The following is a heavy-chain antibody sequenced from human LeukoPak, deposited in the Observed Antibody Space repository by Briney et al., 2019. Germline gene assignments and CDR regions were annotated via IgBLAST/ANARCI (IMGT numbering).Heavy chain of an antibody. D-gene: IGHD6-6*01. Sequence: SETLSLTCTVSGGSISSSSYYWGWIRQPPGKGLEWIGSIYYSGSTYYNPSLKIRVTISVDTSKNQFSLKLSSVTAADTAVYYCARDYTGSSLDYWGQGTLVTVSS. CDR3: ARDYTGSSLDY. V-gene: IGHV4-39*07. J-gene: IGHJ4*02. CDR2: IYYSGST. CDR1: GGSISSSSYY.